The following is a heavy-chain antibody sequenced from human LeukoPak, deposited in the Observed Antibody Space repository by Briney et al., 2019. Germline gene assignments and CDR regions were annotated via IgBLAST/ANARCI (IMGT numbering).Heavy chain of an antibody. Sequence: GSLRLSCTASGFTFRSDRMHWVRPVPGKGLVWVSRIDSDGTGAVYADAVEGRFTISRDNARNTLYLQMNSLRDEDSAVYYCVRGGFNGDWGQGTLVTVSS. CDR2: IDSDGTGA. CDR1: GFTFRSDR. CDR3: VRGGFNGD. V-gene: IGHV3-74*03. J-gene: IGHJ4*02. D-gene: IGHD2-8*01.